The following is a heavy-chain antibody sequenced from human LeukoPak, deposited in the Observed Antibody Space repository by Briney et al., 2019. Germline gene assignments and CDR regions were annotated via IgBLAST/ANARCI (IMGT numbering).Heavy chain of an antibody. Sequence: GASVKVSCKASGYTFTSYGISWVRQAPGQGLEWMGWISPYNGNTNYAPKLQGSLTMTTDTSTSTAYMELRSLRSGDTAVYYCARDRQCGYWGQGTLVTVSS. V-gene: IGHV1-18*01. D-gene: IGHD2-21*01. CDR2: ISPYNGNT. J-gene: IGHJ4*02. CDR3: ARDRQCGY. CDR1: GYTFTSYG.